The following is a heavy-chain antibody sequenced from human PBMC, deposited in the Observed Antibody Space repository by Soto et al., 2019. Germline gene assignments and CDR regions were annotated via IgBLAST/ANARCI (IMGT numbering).Heavy chain of an antibody. V-gene: IGHV2-70*04. CDR2: IDWEDTK. J-gene: IGHJ6*02. CDR3: ARTFYGMDV. CDR1: GFSLSGSGMR. Sequence: SGPTLVNPIQTLTLTCTVSGFSLSGSGMRVTWIRQPPGKALEWLARIDWEDTKLYSTSLRTRLTISKDTSKNQVVLTMTNVDPADTGTYYCARTFYGMDVWGQGTTVTVSS.